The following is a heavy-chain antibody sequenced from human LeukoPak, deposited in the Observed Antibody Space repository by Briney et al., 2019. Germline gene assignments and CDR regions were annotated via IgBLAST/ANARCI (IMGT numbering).Heavy chain of an antibody. Sequence: PSETLSLTCTVSGASISSSGYYWGWIPQPPGTRLEWIGSISYSGSTYYNPSLKSRVTISVDTSKNQFSLKLSSVTAADTAVYYCTRHSSSSFNFDYWGQGTLVTVSS. D-gene: IGHD6-13*01. CDR2: ISYSGST. CDR1: GASISSSGYY. V-gene: IGHV4-39*01. CDR3: TRHSSSSFNFDY. J-gene: IGHJ4*02.